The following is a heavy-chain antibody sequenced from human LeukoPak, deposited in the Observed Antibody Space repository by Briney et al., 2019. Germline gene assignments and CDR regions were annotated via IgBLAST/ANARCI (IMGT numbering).Heavy chain of an antibody. J-gene: IGHJ4*02. Sequence: SETLSLTCTVSGGSISSSSYYWGWIRQPPGKGLEWIGSIYYSGGTYYNPSLKSRVTISVDTSKNQFSLKLSSVTAADTAVYYCARQTGTYDYWGQGTVVTVSS. CDR1: GGSISSSSYY. D-gene: IGHD1-1*01. CDR3: ARQTGTYDY. CDR2: IYYSGGT. V-gene: IGHV4-39*01.